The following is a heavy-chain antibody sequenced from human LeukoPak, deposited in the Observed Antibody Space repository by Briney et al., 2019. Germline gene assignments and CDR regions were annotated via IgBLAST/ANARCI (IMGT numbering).Heavy chain of an antibody. J-gene: IGHJ4*02. Sequence: AGRSLRLSCAPPGLTLSSHAMSSVRQAPGKGLESVSAISGSGGSTYYADSVKGRFTISRDNSKNTLYLQMNSLRAKDTAVYYCAKERTVTSNHFDYWGQGTLVTVSS. V-gene: IGHV3-23*01. CDR1: GLTLSSHA. CDR2: ISGSGGST. CDR3: AKERTVTSNHFDY. D-gene: IGHD4-17*01.